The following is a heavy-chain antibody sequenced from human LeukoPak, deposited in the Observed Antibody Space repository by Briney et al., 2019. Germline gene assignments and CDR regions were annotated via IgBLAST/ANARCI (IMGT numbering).Heavy chain of an antibody. CDR1: GGSISSYY. V-gene: IGHV4-59*08. CDR3: ARHGGTVAVNDAFDV. CDR2: IYYNGRT. Sequence: SGTLSLTCTVSGGSISSYYWSWIRQPPGKGLEWIGYIYYNGRTTYNPSLSSRVTISVDMSKNQFSLKLSSVSAADTAIYYCARHGGTVAVNDAFDVWGQGTVVTVSS. J-gene: IGHJ3*01. D-gene: IGHD1-1*01.